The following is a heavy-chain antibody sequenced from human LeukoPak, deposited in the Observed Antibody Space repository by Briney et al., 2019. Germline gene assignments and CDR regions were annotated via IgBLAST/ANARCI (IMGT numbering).Heavy chain of an antibody. J-gene: IGHJ6*03. CDR2: ISSNMSHI. Sequence: GGSLRLSCAVSGFTFRSYSVDWVRQAPGKGLERVSSISSNMSHIHYADSVKGRFTISRDKAENSVYLQMDRLRAEETAVYYCARVRTGVPVTRFHYYCLDVWGVGPTVTVSS. CDR3: ARVRTGVPVTRFHYYCLDV. D-gene: IGHD3/OR15-3a*01. CDR1: GFTFRSYS. V-gene: IGHV3-21*01.